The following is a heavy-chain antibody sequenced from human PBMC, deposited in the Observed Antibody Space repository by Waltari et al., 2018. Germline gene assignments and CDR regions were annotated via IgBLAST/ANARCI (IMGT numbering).Heavy chain of an antibody. CDR1: GVSISSNY. CDR3: ARGSYISNP. D-gene: IGHD6-13*01. J-gene: IGHJ5*02. Sequence: QVQLQESGPGLVKPSETLSLTCTVSGVSISSNYWSWIRQPAGKGLEVIGRINRMVSTNYSPSLKCLVTISVDTSKNQFSLTLSSVTAADTALYYCARGSYISNPWGQGTLVTVSS. CDR2: INRMVST. V-gene: IGHV4-4*07.